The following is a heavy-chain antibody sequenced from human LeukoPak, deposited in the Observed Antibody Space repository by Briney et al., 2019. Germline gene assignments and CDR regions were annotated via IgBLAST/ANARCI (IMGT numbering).Heavy chain of an antibody. D-gene: IGHD3-9*01. CDR1: GGSISSYY. CDR3: ARVGPYDILTGYYDYYFDY. V-gene: IGHV4-4*07. J-gene: IGHJ4*02. CDR2: IYTSENT. Sequence: SETLSLTCTVSGGSISSYYWSWIRQPAGKGLGWIGRIYTSENTDYNPSLKSRVTMSVDTSKNQFSLKLSSVTAADTAVYYCARVGPYDILTGYYDYYFDYWGQGTLVTVSS.